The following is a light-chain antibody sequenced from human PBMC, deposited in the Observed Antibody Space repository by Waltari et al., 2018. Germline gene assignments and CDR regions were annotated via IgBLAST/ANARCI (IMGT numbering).Light chain of an antibody. J-gene: IGLJ2*01. CDR1: NIGSTS. Sequence: SYVLTQPPSVSVAPGKTARITCGGNNIGSTSVHGYQQKPGQAPVLVVYDDSDRPSGITERFSGSNSGNTATLTISRVEAGDEADYYCQVWDSSSDHVVFGGGTKLTVL. CDR2: DDS. V-gene: IGLV3-21*03. CDR3: QVWDSSSDHVV.